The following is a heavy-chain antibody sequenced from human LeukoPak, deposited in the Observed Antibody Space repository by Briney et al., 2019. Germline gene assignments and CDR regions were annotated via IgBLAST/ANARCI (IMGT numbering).Heavy chain of an antibody. CDR1: GFTFGSYS. J-gene: IGHJ3*02. Sequence: GGSLRLSCAASGFTFGSYSMNWVRQAPGKGLEWVSSISSSSSYIYYADSVKGRFTISRDNAKNSLYLQMNSLRAEDTAVYYCDRAGITMVRGVPDAFDIWGQGTMVTVSS. CDR3: DRAGITMVRGVPDAFDI. CDR2: ISSSSSYI. D-gene: IGHD3-10*01. V-gene: IGHV3-21*01.